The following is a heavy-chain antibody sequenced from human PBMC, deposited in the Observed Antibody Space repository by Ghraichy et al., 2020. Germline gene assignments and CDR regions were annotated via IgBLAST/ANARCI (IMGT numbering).Heavy chain of an antibody. V-gene: IGHV3-30*03. J-gene: IGHJ6*02. Sequence: GGSLRLSCAASGFTFSTYGMYWVRQAPGKGLEWVAVISDDGRTKTYADPVKGRFTISRDNSKNTLYLQMNSLRAEDTAVYYCCGYSFGYYYYCHMGVGGQGATVTVSS. D-gene: IGHD5-18*01. CDR2: ISDDGRTK. CDR1: GFTFSTYG. CDR3: CGYSFGYYYYCHMGV.